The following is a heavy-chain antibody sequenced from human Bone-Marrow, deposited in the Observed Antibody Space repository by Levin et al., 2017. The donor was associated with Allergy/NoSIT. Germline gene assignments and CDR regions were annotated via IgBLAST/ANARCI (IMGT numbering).Heavy chain of an antibody. Sequence: SETLSLTCTVSGGSISSSSYYWGWIRQPPGKGLEWIGSIYYNGSTYYNPSLKSRVTISVDTSKNQFSLKLNSVTAADTAVYYCARQGACSSTSCYTNTEAYYYDYYMDVWGKGTTVTVSS. CDR2: IYYNGST. V-gene: IGHV4-39*01. CDR1: GGSISSSSYY. D-gene: IGHD2-2*02. CDR3: ARQGACSSTSCYTNTEAYYYDYYMDV. J-gene: IGHJ6*03.